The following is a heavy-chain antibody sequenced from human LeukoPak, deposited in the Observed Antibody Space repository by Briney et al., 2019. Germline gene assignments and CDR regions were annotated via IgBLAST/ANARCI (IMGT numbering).Heavy chain of an antibody. CDR1: GFTFSSYV. J-gene: IGHJ4*02. V-gene: IGHV3-23*01. CDR3: ARHMDSSHYPFDY. Sequence: GGSLRLSCAASGFTFSSYVMSWVRHAPGKGLEWVSSIRGRGGSTFYADPVKGRFTISRDISTNIVYLQMDSLRVDDTAVYYCARHMDSSHYPFDYWAQGTLVTVSS. CDR2: IRGRGGST. D-gene: IGHD6-13*01.